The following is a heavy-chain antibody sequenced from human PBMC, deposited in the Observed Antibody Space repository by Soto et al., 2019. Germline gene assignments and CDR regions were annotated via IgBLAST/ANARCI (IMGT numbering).Heavy chain of an antibody. D-gene: IGHD2-2*01. Sequence: WSMNNKPPGKGLEWIGEINRSGSTNYNPSLKSRVTISVDTSKNQFSLKLSSVTAADTAVYYCARGVVVPAAIMLLGNYGMDV. V-gene: IGHV4-34*01. CDR2: INRSGST. CDR3: ARGVVVPAAIMLLGNYGMDV. J-gene: IGHJ6*01.